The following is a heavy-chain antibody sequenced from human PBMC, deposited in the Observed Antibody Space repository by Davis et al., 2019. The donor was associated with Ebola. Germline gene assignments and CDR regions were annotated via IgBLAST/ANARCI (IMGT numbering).Heavy chain of an antibody. CDR1: GFTFSSSW. Sequence: GESLKISCAASGFTFSSSWMHWVRQAPGKGLVWVSLINNDGSITTYADSVKGRFTISRDNAKNTLYLQMNSLRAEDTAVYYCARSSYQPEYWGQGTLVTVSS. V-gene: IGHV3-74*01. D-gene: IGHD2-2*01. J-gene: IGHJ4*02. CDR2: INNDGSIT. CDR3: ARSSYQPEY.